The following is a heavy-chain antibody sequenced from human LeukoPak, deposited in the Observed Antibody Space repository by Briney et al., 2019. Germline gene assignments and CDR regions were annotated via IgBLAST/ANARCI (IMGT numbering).Heavy chain of an antibody. CDR2: IIPILGIA. CDR3: ARALWYMTTVTYNWFDP. J-gene: IGHJ5*02. Sequence: SVKASCKASGGTFSSYTISWVRQAPGQGLEWMGGIIPILGIANYAQKFQGRVTITADKSTSTAYMELSSLRSEDTAVYYCARALWYMTTVTYNWFDPWGQGTLVTVSS. V-gene: IGHV1-69*10. D-gene: IGHD4-11*01. CDR1: GGTFSSYT.